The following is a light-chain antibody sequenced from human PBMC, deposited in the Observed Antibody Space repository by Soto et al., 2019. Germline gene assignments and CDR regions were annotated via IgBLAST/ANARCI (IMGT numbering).Light chain of an antibody. CDR1: QSVSSSY. CDR2: GAS. V-gene: IGKV3-20*01. Sequence: EIVLTQSPGTLSLSPGERATLSCRASQSVSSSYLAWYQQKPGQAPRLLTNGASSRATGIPDRFSGSGSGTDFTLTISRLEPEDFAVYYCQQYGSSPPGTFGQGTRLEIK. J-gene: IGKJ5*01. CDR3: QQYGSSPPGT.